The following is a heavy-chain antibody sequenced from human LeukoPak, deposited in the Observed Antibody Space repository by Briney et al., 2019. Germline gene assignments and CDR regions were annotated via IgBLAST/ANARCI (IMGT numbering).Heavy chain of an antibody. CDR3: ARGEQWLVPHGMDV. CDR1: GGTFSSYA. V-gene: IGHV1-69*04. CDR2: IIPILGIA. Sequence: SVKVSCKASGGTFSSYAISWVRQAPGQGLEWMGRIIPILGIANYAQKFQGRVTITADKSTSTAYMELSSLRSEDTAVYYCARGEQWLVPHGMDVWGQGTTVTVSS. D-gene: IGHD6-19*01. J-gene: IGHJ6*02.